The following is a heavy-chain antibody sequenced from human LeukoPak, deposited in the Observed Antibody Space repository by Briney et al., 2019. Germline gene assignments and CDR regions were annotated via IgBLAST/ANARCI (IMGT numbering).Heavy chain of an antibody. Sequence: GGSLRLSCAASGFTFSSYWMNWVRQASGKGLVWVSRIASDGSSTTYADSVKGRFSISRDNAKNTLYLQMNSLRVEDTAVYYCVRGRPHGNDYWGQGTLVTVSS. D-gene: IGHD4-23*01. CDR3: VRGRPHGNDY. V-gene: IGHV3-74*01. CDR2: IASDGSST. J-gene: IGHJ4*02. CDR1: GFTFSSYW.